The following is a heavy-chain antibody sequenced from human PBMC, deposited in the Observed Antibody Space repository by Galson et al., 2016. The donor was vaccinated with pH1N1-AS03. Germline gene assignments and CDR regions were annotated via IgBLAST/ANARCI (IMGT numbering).Heavy chain of an antibody. Sequence: LRLSCAASGFTFGSYWMSWVRQAPGKGLEWIGYIFHSGSTNYNPSLESLLSISVDTSKNKLSLRLKAVTPADTAVYYCARQGQWLVEHYYYGMDVWGHGTTVTVSS. CDR1: GFTFGSYW. CDR2: IFHSGST. J-gene: IGHJ6*02. CDR3: ARQGQWLVEHYYYGMDV. D-gene: IGHD6-19*01. V-gene: IGHV4-59*08.